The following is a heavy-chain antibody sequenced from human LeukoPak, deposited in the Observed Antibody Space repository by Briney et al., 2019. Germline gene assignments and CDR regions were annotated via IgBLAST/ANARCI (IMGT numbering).Heavy chain of an antibody. Sequence: PSETLSLTCNVSGGSISSYYWSWIRQPPGKGLEWIGYIYYSGSTNYNPSLKSRVTISVDTSKNQFSLKLSSVTAADTAVYYCARWGENWNFDYWGQGTLVTVSS. CDR2: IYYSGST. D-gene: IGHD1-1*01. J-gene: IGHJ4*02. CDR1: GGSISSYY. CDR3: ARWGENWNFDY. V-gene: IGHV4-59*01.